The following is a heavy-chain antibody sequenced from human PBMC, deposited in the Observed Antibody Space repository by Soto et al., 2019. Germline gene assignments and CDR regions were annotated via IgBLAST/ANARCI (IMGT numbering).Heavy chain of an antibody. Sequence: ASVKVSCKASGYTFTSYYMHWVRQAPGQGLEWMGIINPSGGSTSYAQKFQGRVTMTRDTSTSTVYMELSSLRSEDTAVYYCARGYCSSTSCYGDAFDIWGQGTMVTVS. D-gene: IGHD2-2*01. CDR3: ARGYCSSTSCYGDAFDI. CDR1: GYTFTSYY. V-gene: IGHV1-46*01. J-gene: IGHJ3*02. CDR2: INPSGGST.